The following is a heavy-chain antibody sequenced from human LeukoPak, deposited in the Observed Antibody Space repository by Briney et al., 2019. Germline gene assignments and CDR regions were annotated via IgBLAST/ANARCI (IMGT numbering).Heavy chain of an antibody. D-gene: IGHD3-9*01. V-gene: IGHV4-30-2*01. J-gene: IGHJ4*02. CDR3: ARGELSILSY. CDR1: GGSICSGGYS. CDR2: TYHSVST. Sequence: SQTLSLTCAVSGGSICSGGYSWSWIRQPPGKGLDWIGYTYHSVSTYCNPSLKRRATISVDRSKNQFSLKLSSVTAADTAVYYCARGELSILSYWGQGTLVTVSS.